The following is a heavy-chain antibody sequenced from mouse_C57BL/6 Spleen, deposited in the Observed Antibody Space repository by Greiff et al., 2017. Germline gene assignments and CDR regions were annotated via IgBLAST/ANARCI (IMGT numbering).Heavy chain of an antibody. CDR1: GYAFSSSW. V-gene: IGHV1-82*01. CDR2: IYPGDGDT. CDR3: ARGSYYDWYFDV. D-gene: IGHD1-1*01. Sequence: QVQLQQSGPELVKPGASVKISCKASGYAFSSSWMNWVKQRPGKGLEWIGRIYPGDGDTNYNGKFKGKATLTADKSSSTAYMQLSSLTSEDSAVXFCARGSYYDWYFDVWGTGTTVTVSS. J-gene: IGHJ1*03.